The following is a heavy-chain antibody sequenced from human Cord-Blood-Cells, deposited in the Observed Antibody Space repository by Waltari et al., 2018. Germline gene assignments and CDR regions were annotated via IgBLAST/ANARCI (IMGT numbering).Heavy chain of an antibody. J-gene: IGHJ6*02. CDR1: GYTFTSYG. Sequence: QVQLVQSGAEVKKPGASVKVSCKASGYTFTSYGISWVRQAPGQGLEWMGWISAYNGNTNYAQKLQGRVTMTTDTSTSTAYMELRSLRSDDTAVYYCAAPSGVCGGDCYSHYYYYVMDVWGQGTTVTVSS. D-gene: IGHD2-21*01. V-gene: IGHV1-18*01. CDR3: AAPSGVCGGDCYSHYYYYVMDV. CDR2: ISAYNGNT.